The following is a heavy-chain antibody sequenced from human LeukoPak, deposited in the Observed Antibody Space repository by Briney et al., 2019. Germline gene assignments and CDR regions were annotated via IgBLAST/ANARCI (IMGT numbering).Heavy chain of an antibody. CDR2: IYYSGST. D-gene: IGHD2-8*01. J-gene: IGHJ4*02. CDR1: GFTFSSYA. CDR3: ARHPIVLMVYAPDY. Sequence: GSLRLSCAASGFTFSSYAMSWVRQAPGKGLEWIGSIYYSGSTYYNPSLKSRVTISVDTSTNQFSLKLSSVTAADTAVYYCARHPIVLMVYAPDYWGQGTLVTVSS. V-gene: IGHV4-39*01.